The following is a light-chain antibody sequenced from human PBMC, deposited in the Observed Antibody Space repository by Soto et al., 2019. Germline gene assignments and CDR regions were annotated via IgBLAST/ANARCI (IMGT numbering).Light chain of an antibody. CDR2: GIS. J-gene: IGKJ5*01. CDR1: QSVDSN. Sequence: EIVMTQSPATLSVSPGDGATLSCRASQSVDSNLAWYQQKPGQTPRLLMYGISRRAPGIPDRFSGDGSGTDFTLTISRLEPEDYAVYYCHQYDGSPITFGQGTRLEIK. V-gene: IGKV3D-15*01. CDR3: HQYDGSPIT.